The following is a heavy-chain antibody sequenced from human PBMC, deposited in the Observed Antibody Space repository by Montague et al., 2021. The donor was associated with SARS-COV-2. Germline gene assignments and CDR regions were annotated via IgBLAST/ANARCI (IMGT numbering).Heavy chain of an antibody. V-gene: IGHV3-23*01. CDR1: GFTFSSYA. CDR3: AKDPHYDFWSGYYLDY. Sequence: SLRLSFSASGFTFSSYAMSWVRQAPGKGLEWVSAISGSGGSTYYADSVKGRFTISRDNSKNTLYLQMNSLRAEDTAVYYCAKDPHYDFWSGYYLDYWGQGTLVTVSS. J-gene: IGHJ4*02. CDR2: ISGSGGST. D-gene: IGHD3-3*01.